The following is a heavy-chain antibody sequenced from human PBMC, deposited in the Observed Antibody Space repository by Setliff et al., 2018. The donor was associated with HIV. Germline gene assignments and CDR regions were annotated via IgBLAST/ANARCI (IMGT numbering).Heavy chain of an antibody. CDR1: GGSFSGYS. CDR2: INHSGST. Sequence: PSETLSLTCAVYGGSFSGYSWGWIRQPPGKGLEWIGEINHSGSTNYNPSLKSRVTISVDTSKRQFSLNLTSVTAADTAVYYCARGPPAGDYYYYMDVWDKGTTVTVSS. J-gene: IGHJ6*03. V-gene: IGHV4-34*01. D-gene: IGHD3-10*01. CDR3: ARGPPAGDYYYYMDV.